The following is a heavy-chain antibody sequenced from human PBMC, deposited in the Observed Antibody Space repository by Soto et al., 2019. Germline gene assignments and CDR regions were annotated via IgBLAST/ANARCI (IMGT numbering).Heavy chain of an antibody. Sequence: PGGSLRLSCAASGFTPSGRSMHWVRQAPGKGLVWVSGIDNAGTDSTYADSVKGRFTSSRDNAKNMLYLQMNSLRVEDTAVYYCARGWFGPDVWGKGTTVTVSS. J-gene: IGHJ6*04. CDR2: IDNAGTDS. V-gene: IGHV3-74*01. D-gene: IGHD3-10*01. CDR1: GFTPSGRS. CDR3: ARGWFGPDV.